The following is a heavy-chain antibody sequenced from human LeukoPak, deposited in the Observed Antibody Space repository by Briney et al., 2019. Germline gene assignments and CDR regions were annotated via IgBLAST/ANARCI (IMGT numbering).Heavy chain of an antibody. D-gene: IGHD3-22*01. V-gene: IGHV1-3*01. CDR2: INAGNGNT. CDR3: ARAPINDYDSSGYYWVNWFDP. CDR1: GYTFTSYA. J-gene: IGHJ5*02. Sequence: ASVKVSCKASGYTFTSYAMHWVRQAPGQRLEWMGWINAGNGNTKYSQKFQGRVTITRDTSASTAYMELSSLRSEDTAVYYCARAPINDYDSSGYYWVNWFDPWGQGTLVTVSS.